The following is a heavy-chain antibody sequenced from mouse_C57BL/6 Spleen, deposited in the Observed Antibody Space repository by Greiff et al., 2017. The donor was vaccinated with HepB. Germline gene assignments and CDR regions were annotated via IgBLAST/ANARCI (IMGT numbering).Heavy chain of an antibody. D-gene: IGHD1-1*01. CDR2: INPNNGGT. Sequence: EVQLQQSGPELVKPGASVKIPCKASGYTFTDYNMDWVKQSHGKSLEWIGDINPNNGGTIYNQKFKGKATLTVDKSSSTAYMELRSLTSEDTAVYYCAREGLATTVVVPFDYWGQGTTLTVSS. CDR1: GYTFTDYN. V-gene: IGHV1-18*01. CDR3: AREGLATTVVVPFDY. J-gene: IGHJ2*01.